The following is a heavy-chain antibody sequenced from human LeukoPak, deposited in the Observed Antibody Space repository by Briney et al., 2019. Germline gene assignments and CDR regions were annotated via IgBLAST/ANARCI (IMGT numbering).Heavy chain of an antibody. CDR3: ANVGGTAAKVCPLDY. CDR1: GFTFSSYG. Sequence: GGSLRLSCAASGFTFSSYGMHWVRQAPGKGLEWVAFIRYDGSNKYYADSVKGRFTISRDNSKNTLYLQMNSLRAEDTAVYYCANVGGTAAKVCPLDYWGQGTLVTVSS. J-gene: IGHJ4*02. D-gene: IGHD2-2*01. V-gene: IGHV3-30*02. CDR2: IRYDGSNK.